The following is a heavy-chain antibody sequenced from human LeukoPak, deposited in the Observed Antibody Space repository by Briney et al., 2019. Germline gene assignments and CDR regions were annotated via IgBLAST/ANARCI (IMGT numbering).Heavy chain of an antibody. V-gene: IGHV4-34*01. D-gene: IGHD6-19*01. Sequence: SETLSLTCAVYGGSFSGYYWSWIRLPPGKGLEWIGEINHSGSTNYNPSLKSRVTISVDTSKNQFSLKLSSVTAADTAVYYCARGRGIAVAGTPIDYWGQGTLVTVSS. J-gene: IGHJ4*02. CDR2: INHSGST. CDR1: GGSFSGYY. CDR3: ARGRGIAVAGTPIDY.